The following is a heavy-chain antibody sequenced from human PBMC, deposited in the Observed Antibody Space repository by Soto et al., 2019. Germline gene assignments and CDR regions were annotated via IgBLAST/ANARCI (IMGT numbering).Heavy chain of an antibody. CDR2: IYWDDDK. J-gene: IGHJ5*01. D-gene: IGHD3-10*01. Sequence: SGPTLVNPTQTLTLTFTFSGLSLITSGVGVGWIRQPPGKALEWLALIYWDDDKRYSPSLKSRLTITKDTSKNQVVLTMTNMDPVDTATYYCASCGHYYYGSGSSFRFDTWGQGTLLTISS. CDR1: GLSLITSGVG. CDR3: ASCGHYYYGSGSSFRFDT. V-gene: IGHV2-5*02.